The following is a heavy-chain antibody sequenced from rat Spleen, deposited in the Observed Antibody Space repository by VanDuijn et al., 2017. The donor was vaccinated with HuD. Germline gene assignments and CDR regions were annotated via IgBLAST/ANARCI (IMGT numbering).Heavy chain of an antibody. V-gene: IGHV5-25*01. Sequence: EVQLVESGGGLVQPGRSMSLSCAASGFTFSDYNMAWVRQAPKKGLEWVASITTTGATSYYSESVKGRFTLSRDYAQSTLYLQMDSLRSEDTATYYCTRGGNYAMDAWGQGASVTVSS. CDR3: TRGGNYAMDA. CDR2: ITTTGATS. J-gene: IGHJ4*01. CDR1: GFTFSDYN.